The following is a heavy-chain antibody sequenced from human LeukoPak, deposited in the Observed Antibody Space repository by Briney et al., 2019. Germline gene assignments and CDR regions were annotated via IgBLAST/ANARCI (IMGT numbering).Heavy chain of an antibody. Sequence: GGSLRLSCAASGFTFSSYAMSWVRQAPGKGLEWVSAISGSGGSAYYADSVKGRFTISRDNSKNTLYLQMNSLRAEDTAVYYCAKDKYSSGWYFDYFDYWGQGTLVTVSS. D-gene: IGHD6-19*01. J-gene: IGHJ4*02. V-gene: IGHV3-23*01. CDR1: GFTFSSYA. CDR2: ISGSGGSA. CDR3: AKDKYSSGWYFDYFDY.